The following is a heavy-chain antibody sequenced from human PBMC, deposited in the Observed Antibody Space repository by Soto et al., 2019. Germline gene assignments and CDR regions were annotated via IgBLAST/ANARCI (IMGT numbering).Heavy chain of an antibody. CDR1: GGTFSSYT. CDR3: ARVLNAPVDGQTPFDY. CDR2: IIPILGIA. V-gene: IGHV1-69*02. D-gene: IGHD2-8*01. J-gene: IGHJ4*02. Sequence: ASVKVSCKASGGTFSSYTISWVRQAPGQGLEWMGRIIPILGIANYAQKFQGRVTITADKTTSTAYMELSSLRSEDTAVYYCARVLNAPVDGQTPFDYWGQGTLVTVSS.